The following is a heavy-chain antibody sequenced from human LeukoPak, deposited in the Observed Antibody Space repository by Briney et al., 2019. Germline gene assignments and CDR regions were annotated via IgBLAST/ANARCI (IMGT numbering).Heavy chain of an antibody. CDR1: GGSISSGGYY. D-gene: IGHD3-9*01. Sequence: SETLSLTCTVAGGSISSGGYYWSWIRQHPGKGLEWIGYIYYSGSTYYNPSLKSRVTISVDTSKNQFSLKLSSVTAADTAVYYCARGPHCDILTGYPFDYWGQGTLVTVSS. J-gene: IGHJ4*02. V-gene: IGHV4-31*03. CDR2: IYYSGST. CDR3: ARGPHCDILTGYPFDY.